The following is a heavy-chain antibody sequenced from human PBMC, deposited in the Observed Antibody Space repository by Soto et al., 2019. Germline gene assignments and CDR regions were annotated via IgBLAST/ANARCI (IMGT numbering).Heavy chain of an antibody. J-gene: IGHJ6*02. V-gene: IGHV4-59*02. CDR3: TRHAIIPKLQYGMDV. Sequence: PSETLSLTCTVSGGSVSGYYLSWIRQSPGKGLEWLGYIFYRGTTKYSPSVKGRVTISVDTSRNQFSLNLSSVTAADTAVYYCTRHAIIPKLQYGMDVWGQGTMVTVYS. CDR2: IFYRGTT. CDR1: GGSVSGYY. D-gene: IGHD3-22*01.